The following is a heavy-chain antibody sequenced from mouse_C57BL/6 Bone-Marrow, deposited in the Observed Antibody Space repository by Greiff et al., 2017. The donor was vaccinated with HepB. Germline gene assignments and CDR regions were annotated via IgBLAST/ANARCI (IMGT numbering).Heavy chain of an antibody. D-gene: IGHD1-1*01. CDR3: ARRDYYGSSYSY. CDR1: GYTFTDYN. V-gene: IGHV1-18*01. Sequence: VQLQQSGPELVKPGASVKIPCKASGYTFTDYNMDWVKQSHGKSLEWIGDINPNNGGTIYNQKFKGKATLTVGKSSSTAYMELRSLTSEDTAVYYCARRDYYGSSYSYWGQGTTLTVSS. CDR2: INPNNGGT. J-gene: IGHJ2*01.